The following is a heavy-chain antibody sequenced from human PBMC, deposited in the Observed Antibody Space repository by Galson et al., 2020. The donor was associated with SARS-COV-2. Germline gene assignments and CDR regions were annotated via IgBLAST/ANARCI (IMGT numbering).Heavy chain of an antibody. V-gene: IGHV1-69*01. Sequence: SVKVSCKASGGTFISYSISCVRQAPGQGLEWMGGIIPIFGTANYAQKFQGRVTITADESTSTAYMELSSLRSEDTAVYYCSMTVTTRAFDIWGQGTMVTVSS. J-gene: IGHJ3*02. CDR2: IIPIFGTA. D-gene: IGHD4-17*01. CDR3: SMTVTTRAFDI. CDR1: GGTFISYS.